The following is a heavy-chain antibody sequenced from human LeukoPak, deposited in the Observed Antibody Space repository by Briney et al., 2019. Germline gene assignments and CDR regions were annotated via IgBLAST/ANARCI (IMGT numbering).Heavy chain of an antibody. J-gene: IGHJ4*02. V-gene: IGHV3-74*01. CDR3: TRSRYSGSSMEY. D-gene: IGHD1-26*01. CDR1: GFTFSTSW. Sequence: GSLRLSCAASGFTFSTSWMHWVRHAPGKGLVWVSRINTDGNAISYADSVRGRFTISRDNAKNTLYLQVNNLKAEDTAVYYCTRSRYSGSSMEYWGQGTQVTVSS. CDR2: INTDGNAI.